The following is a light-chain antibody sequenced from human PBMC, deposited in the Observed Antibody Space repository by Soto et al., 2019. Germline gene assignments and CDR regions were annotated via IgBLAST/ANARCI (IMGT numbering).Light chain of an antibody. Sequence: IVLTPSPAPLSVSPVESITLSCSRRQSVSSRYLAWYQQKPGQAPRLLIYGASSRATGIPDRFSGSGSGTDFTLTISRLEPEDFAVYYCQQYGSSAWTFGQGTKVDIK. V-gene: IGKV3-20*01. CDR2: GAS. J-gene: IGKJ1*01. CDR1: QSVSSRY. CDR3: QQYGSSAWT.